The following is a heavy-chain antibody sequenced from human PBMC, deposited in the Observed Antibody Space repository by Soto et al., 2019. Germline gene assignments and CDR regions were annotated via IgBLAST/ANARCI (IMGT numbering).Heavy chain of an antibody. V-gene: IGHV1-18*01. CDR2: ISAYNGNT. D-gene: IGHD3-22*01. CDR3: ARDRGRSYYDSSGSIDY. J-gene: IGHJ4*02. CDR1: CYTFTSDG. Sequence: ASVNVSCKASCYTFTSDGISWVRQAPVQGLEWMGWISAYNGNTNYAQKLQGRVTMTTDTSTSTAYMELRSLRSDDTAVYYCARDRGRSYYDSSGSIDYWGQGNLVTVSS.